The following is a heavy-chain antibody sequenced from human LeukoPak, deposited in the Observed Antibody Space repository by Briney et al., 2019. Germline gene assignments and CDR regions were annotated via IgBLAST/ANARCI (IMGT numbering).Heavy chain of an antibody. CDR3: AKHGWSYDYYYYMDV. V-gene: IGHV3-23*01. D-gene: IGHD6-19*01. CDR2: ISGSGGST. J-gene: IGHJ6*03. CDR1: GFTFSSYA. Sequence: QPGGSLRLSCAASGFTFSSYAMSWVRQAPGKGPGWVSAISGSGGSTYYADSVKGRFTISRDNSKNTLYLQMNSLRAEDTAVYYCAKHGWSYDYYYYMDVWGKGTTVTVSS.